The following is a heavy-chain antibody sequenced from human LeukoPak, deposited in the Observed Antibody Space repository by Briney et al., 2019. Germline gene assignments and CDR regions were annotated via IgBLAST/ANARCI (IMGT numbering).Heavy chain of an antibody. V-gene: IGHV1-69*13. D-gene: IGHD5-18*01. CDR2: IIPIFGTA. Sequence: SVKVSCKASGYTFTSYAMHWVRQAPGQGLEWMGGIIPIFGTANYAQKFQGRVTITADESTSTAYMELSSLRSEDTAVYYCARDRDWAGYSYGFYYWGQGTLVTVSS. CDR1: GYTFTSYA. J-gene: IGHJ4*02. CDR3: ARDRDWAGYSYGFYY.